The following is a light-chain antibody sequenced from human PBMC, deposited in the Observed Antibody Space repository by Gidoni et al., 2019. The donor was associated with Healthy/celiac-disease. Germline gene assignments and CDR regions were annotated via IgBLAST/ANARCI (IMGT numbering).Light chain of an antibody. CDR2: DNN. J-gene: IGLJ2*01. V-gene: IGLV1-51*01. Sequence: QSVLTQPPSVSAPPGQKVTISCSGSSSNIGNNYVSWYQQLPGTAPKLLIYDNNKRPSGIPDRFSGSKSGTSATLGITGLQTGDEADYYCGTWDSSLSPLFGGGTKLTVL. CDR1: SSNIGNNY. CDR3: GTWDSSLSPL.